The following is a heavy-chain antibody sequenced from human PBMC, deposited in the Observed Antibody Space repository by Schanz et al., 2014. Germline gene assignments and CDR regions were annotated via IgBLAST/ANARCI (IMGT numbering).Heavy chain of an antibody. J-gene: IGHJ4*02. CDR3: ARSNYYDNSDYYNSFDY. D-gene: IGHD3-22*01. Sequence: QVQLVQSGAEVKKPGSSVKVSCTASGGTFSSYTISWIRQAPGQGLEWMGRIVPIAGITNYAQRFQGRVTITADKSSDTAYMELSSLRPEDTAVYYCARSNYYDNSDYYNSFDYWGQGTLVTVSS. CDR2: IVPIAGIT. V-gene: IGHV1-69*02. CDR1: GGTFSSYT.